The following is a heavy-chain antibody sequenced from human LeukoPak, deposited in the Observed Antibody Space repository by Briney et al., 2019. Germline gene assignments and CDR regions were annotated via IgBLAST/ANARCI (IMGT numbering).Heavy chain of an antibody. V-gene: IGHV3-21*01. CDR3: ARDGLYCSSTSCYFDF. D-gene: IGHD2-2*01. Sequence: GGSLRLSCAASGFTFSSYSMNWVRQAPGKGLEWVSVISSSSGYIYYADSVKGRFTISRDNAKNSLYLQMNSLRAEDTAVYYCARDGLYCSSTSCYFDFWGQGTLVTVSS. CDR1: GFTFSSYS. J-gene: IGHJ4*02. CDR2: ISSSSGYI.